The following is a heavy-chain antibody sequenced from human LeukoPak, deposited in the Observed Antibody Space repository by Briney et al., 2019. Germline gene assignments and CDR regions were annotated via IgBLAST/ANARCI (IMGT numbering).Heavy chain of an antibody. CDR1: GGSISSGGYY. J-gene: IGHJ6*02. CDR2: IYYSGST. Sequence: SETPSLTCTVSGGSISSGGYYWSWIRQHPGKGLEWIGYIYYSGSTYYNPSLKSRVTISVDTSKNQFSLKLSSVTAADTAVYYCARASVSYGMDVWGQGTTVTVSS. V-gene: IGHV4-31*03. CDR3: ARASVSYGMDV.